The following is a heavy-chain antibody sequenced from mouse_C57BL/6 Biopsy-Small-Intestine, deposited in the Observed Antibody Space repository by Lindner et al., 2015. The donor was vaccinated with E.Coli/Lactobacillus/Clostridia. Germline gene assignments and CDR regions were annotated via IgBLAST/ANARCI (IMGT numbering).Heavy chain of an antibody. CDR3: AMISAWFAY. V-gene: IGHV1-82*01. J-gene: IGHJ3*01. CDR2: IYPGDGDT. Sequence: QLQESGPELVKPGASVKISCKASGYAFSSSWMNWVKQRPGKGLEWIGRIYPGDGDTNYNGKFKGKATLTADKSSSTAYMQLSSLTSEDSAVYFCAMISAWFAYWGQGTLVTVS. CDR1: GYAFSSSW. D-gene: IGHD2-4*01.